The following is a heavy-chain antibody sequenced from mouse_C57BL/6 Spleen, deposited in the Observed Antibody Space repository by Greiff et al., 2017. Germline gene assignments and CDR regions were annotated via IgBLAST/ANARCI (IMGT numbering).Heavy chain of an antibody. D-gene: IGHD1-1*01. CDR3: ARDYYGSGYFDY. CDR1: GFTFSDYG. CDR2: ISSGSSTI. V-gene: IGHV5-17*01. Sequence: EVKVAESGGGLVKPGGSLKLSCAASGFTFSDYGMHWVRQAPEKGLEWVAYISSGSSTIYYADTVKGRFTISRDNAKNTLFLQMTSLRSEDTAMYYCARDYYGSGYFDYWGQGTTLTVSS. J-gene: IGHJ2*01.